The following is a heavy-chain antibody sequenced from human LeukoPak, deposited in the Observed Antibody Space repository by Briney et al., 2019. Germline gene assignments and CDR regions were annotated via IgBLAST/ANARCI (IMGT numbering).Heavy chain of an antibody. Sequence: SETLSLTCTVSGGSTSSYYWSWIRQPPGKGLEWIGYIYYSGSTNYNPSLKSRVTISVDTSKNQFSLKLSSVTAADTAVYYCARVLGYSYGSDDAFDIWGQGTMVTVSS. J-gene: IGHJ3*02. V-gene: IGHV4-59*01. CDR3: ARVLGYSYGSDDAFDI. CDR2: IYYSGST. CDR1: GGSTSSYY. D-gene: IGHD5-18*01.